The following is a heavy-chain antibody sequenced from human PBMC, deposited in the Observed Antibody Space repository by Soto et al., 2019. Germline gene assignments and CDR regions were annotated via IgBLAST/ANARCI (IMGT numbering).Heavy chain of an antibody. J-gene: IGHJ6*02. Sequence: PSETLSLTCTVSGDSLTSHSYYWTWGRQPPGKGLEWIGNIYYTGNANYNPSLTGRVTLSVDTSRNQFSLKLSSVTAADTAVYYCARGTVIRSYYGMGVWGQGTTVTVSS. CDR3: ARGTVIRSYYGMGV. CDR2: IYYTGNA. V-gene: IGHV4-61*01. D-gene: IGHD4-4*01. CDR1: GDSLTSHSYY.